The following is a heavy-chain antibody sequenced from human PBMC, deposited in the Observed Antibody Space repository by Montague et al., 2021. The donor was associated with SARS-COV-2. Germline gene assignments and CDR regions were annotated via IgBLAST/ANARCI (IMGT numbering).Heavy chain of an antibody. D-gene: IGHD2-15*01. Sequence: SXTLSLTCTVSGDSIRNSDYSWGWVRQPPGKGLEWIGNIYNGGTTFYNPSPKSRVTIFVDTSKNQFSLKLNSVTAADTAVYYCATRTRYPQNDFGFWGQGTLVTVSS. CDR1: GDSIRNSDYS. J-gene: IGHJ4*02. CDR2: IYNGGTT. V-gene: IGHV4-39*01. CDR3: ATRTRYPQNDFGF.